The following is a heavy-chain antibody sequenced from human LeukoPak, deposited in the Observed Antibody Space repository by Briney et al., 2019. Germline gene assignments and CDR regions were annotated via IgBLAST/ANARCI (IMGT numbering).Heavy chain of an antibody. CDR2: TYYRSRWSY. V-gene: IGHV6-1*01. CDR3: AEFDSSGYYYDY. CDR1: GDSVSSSTAA. Sequence: SQTLSLTCAISGDSVSSSTAAWNWIRQSPSRGLEWLGRTYYRSRWSYEYTTSVKGRITINADTSENQFSLQLKSVTPEDTAVYYCAEFDSSGYYYDYWGQGTLVTVSS. J-gene: IGHJ4*02. D-gene: IGHD3-22*01.